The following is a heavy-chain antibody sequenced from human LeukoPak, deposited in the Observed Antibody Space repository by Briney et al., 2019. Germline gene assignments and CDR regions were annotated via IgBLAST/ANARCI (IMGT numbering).Heavy chain of an antibody. Sequence: GGSLRLSCAASGFTFSSYAMHWVRQAPGKGLEWVAVISYDGSNKYYADSVKGRFTISRDNSKNTLYLQMNSLRVEDTAVYYCASTIFGVVTPSYFDYWGQGTLVTVSS. D-gene: IGHD3-3*01. CDR1: GFTFSSYA. J-gene: IGHJ4*02. CDR2: ISYDGSNK. CDR3: ASTIFGVVTPSYFDY. V-gene: IGHV3-30-3*01.